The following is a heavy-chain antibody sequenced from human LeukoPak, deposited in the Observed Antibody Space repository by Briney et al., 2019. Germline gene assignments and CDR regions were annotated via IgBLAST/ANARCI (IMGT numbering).Heavy chain of an antibody. CDR1: GFTFSSYA. Sequence: PGGSLRLSCAASGFTFSSYAMHWVRQAPGKGLEWVSYISSSSSTIYYADSVKGRFTISRDNAKNSLYLQMNSLRAEDTAVYYCAREQLVPFDAFDIWGQGTMVTVSS. D-gene: IGHD6-13*01. CDR2: ISSSSSTI. J-gene: IGHJ3*02. V-gene: IGHV3-48*04. CDR3: AREQLVPFDAFDI.